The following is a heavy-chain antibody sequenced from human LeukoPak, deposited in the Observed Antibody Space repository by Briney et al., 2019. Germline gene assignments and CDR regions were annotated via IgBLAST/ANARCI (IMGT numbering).Heavy chain of an antibody. CDR2: IRYDGSNK. V-gene: IGHV3-30*02. J-gene: IGHJ4*02. CDR1: GFTFSSYG. Sequence: GGSLRLSCAASGFTFSSYGMHWVRQAPGKGLEWVAFIRYDGSNKYYADSVKGRFTISRDNAKNSLYLQMNSLRAEDTAVYYCAREKAIFGVVTSDFDYWGQGTLVTVSS. CDR3: AREKAIFGVVTSDFDY. D-gene: IGHD3-3*01.